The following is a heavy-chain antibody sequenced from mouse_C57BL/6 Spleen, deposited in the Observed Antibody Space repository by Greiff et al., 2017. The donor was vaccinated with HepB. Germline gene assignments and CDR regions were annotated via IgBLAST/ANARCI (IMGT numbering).Heavy chain of an antibody. CDR1: GYTFTSYW. D-gene: IGHD4-1*01. CDR2: IDPSDSYT. J-gene: IGHJ3*01. V-gene: IGHV1-50*01. Sequence: VQLQQPGAELVKPGASVKLSCKASGYTFTSYWMQWVKQRPGQGLEWIGEIDPSDSYTNYHQKFKGTATFAVDTSSSTAYMQLSSLTSEDSAVYYCARTANWDFAYWGQGTLVTVSA. CDR3: ARTANWDFAY.